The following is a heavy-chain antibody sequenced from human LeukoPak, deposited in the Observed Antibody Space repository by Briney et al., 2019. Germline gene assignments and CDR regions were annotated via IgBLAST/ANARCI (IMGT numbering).Heavy chain of an antibody. J-gene: IGHJ4*02. V-gene: IGHV4-61*02. CDR3: ARERGIAAALYYFDY. CDR1: GGSISSGSYY. D-gene: IGHD6-13*01. CDR2: IYTSGSP. Sequence: SETLSLTCTVSGGSISSGSYYWSWIRQPAGKGLEWIGRIYTSGSPNYNPSLKSRVTISVDTSKNQFSLKLSSVTAADTAVYYCARERGIAAALYYFDYWGQGTLVTVSS.